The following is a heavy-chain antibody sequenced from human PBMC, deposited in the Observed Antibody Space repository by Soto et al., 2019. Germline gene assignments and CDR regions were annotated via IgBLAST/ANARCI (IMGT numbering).Heavy chain of an antibody. Sequence: SQTLQLACGISGGGFSGISTAWNWIRQSPSRGLEWLGRTYYRSKWYNDYAVSVKSRITINPDTSKNQFSLQLNSVTPGDTAVYYCARQSYNYDFWSGYDIPYYYTYSIDVSRPVTTVT. CDR1: GGGFSGISTA. CDR2: TYYRSKWYN. D-gene: IGHD3-3*01. J-gene: IGHJ6*03. V-gene: IGHV6-1*01. CDR3: ARQSYNYDFWSGYDIPYYYTYSIDV.